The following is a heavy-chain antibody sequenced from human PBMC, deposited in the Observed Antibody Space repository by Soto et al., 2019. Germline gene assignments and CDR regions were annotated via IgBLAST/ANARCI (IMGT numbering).Heavy chain of an antibody. CDR1: VGSFTTSVYY. CDR2: VYYSGTT. CDR3: ARHGPSAGSCLFDY. Sequence: PSETLSLTCTVSVGSFTTSVYYWGWIRQPPGKGLEWIGSVYYSGTTSYNPSLKSRVTISVDTSKNQFSLNLNSVTAADTAVYYCARHGPSAGSCLFDYWGQGTLVTVSS. J-gene: IGHJ4*02. V-gene: IGHV4-39*01. D-gene: IGHD2-15*01.